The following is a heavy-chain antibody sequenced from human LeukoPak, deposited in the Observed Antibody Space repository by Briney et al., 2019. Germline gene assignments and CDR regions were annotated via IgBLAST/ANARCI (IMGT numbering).Heavy chain of an antibody. D-gene: IGHD3-22*01. Sequence: GGSLRLSCAASGFTFRNYVIHWARQAPGKGLEWVSGISGSGDNTYYADSVKGRFTISRDNSKNTLYVQVNSLGTEDTAAYYCAKGSYYDSSGSFYFDYWGQGTLVTVSS. CDR1: GFTFRNYV. CDR3: AKGSYYDSSGSFYFDY. V-gene: IGHV3-23*01. J-gene: IGHJ4*02. CDR2: ISGSGDNT.